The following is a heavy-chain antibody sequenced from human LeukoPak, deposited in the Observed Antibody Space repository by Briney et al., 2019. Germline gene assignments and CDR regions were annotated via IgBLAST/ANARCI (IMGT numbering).Heavy chain of an antibody. Sequence: ASVKVSCKASGYTFTGNYIHRVRQAPGQGLEWMGLINPSSGGTNYAQEFQGRVTMTRDTSISTAYMELSRLRSDDTAVYYCARDLSGSYDYWGQGTLVTVSS. CDR1: GYTFTGNY. J-gene: IGHJ4*02. CDR2: INPSSGGT. D-gene: IGHD1-26*01. CDR3: ARDLSGSYDY. V-gene: IGHV1-2*02.